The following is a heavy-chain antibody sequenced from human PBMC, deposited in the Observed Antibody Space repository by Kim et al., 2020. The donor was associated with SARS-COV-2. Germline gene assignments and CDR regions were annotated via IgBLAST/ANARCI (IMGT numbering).Heavy chain of an antibody. J-gene: IGHJ4*02. D-gene: IGHD3-22*01. CDR2: INAGNGNT. CDR1: GYTFTSYA. CDR3: ARGIVGGTFDY. Sequence: ASVTVSCKASGYTFTSYAMHWVRQAPGQRLEWMGWINAGNGNTKYSQKFQGRVTITRDTSASTAYMELSSLRSEDTAVYYCARGIVGGTFDYWGQGTLVTVSS. V-gene: IGHV1-3*01.